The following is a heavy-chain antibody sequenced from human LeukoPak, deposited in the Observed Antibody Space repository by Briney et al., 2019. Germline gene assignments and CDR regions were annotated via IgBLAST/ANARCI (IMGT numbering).Heavy chain of an antibody. CDR2: IYYSGTT. J-gene: IGHJ4*02. CDR1: GGSISSSNYY. D-gene: IGHD2-15*01. Sequence: PSETLSLTCTVSGGSISSSNYYWGWIRQPPGKGLEWIGSIYYSGTTHYNPSLKSRVTISVDTSKNQFSLKLSSVTAADTAVYYCARDIVVVVAARGFDYWGQGNPGHRLL. V-gene: IGHV4-39*07. CDR3: ARDIVVVVAARGFDY.